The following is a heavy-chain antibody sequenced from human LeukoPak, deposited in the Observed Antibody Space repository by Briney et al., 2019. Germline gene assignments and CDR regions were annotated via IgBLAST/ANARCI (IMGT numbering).Heavy chain of an antibody. V-gene: IGHV4-31*03. CDR1: GGSISSGGYY. Sequence: PSETLSPTCTVSGGSISSGGYYWSWIRQHPGKGLDWIGYIYYSGSTYYNPSLKSRVTISVDTSENQFSLKLSSVTAADTAVYYCARLKGGYSSNWVFDYWGQGTLVTVSS. J-gene: IGHJ4*02. CDR2: IYYSGST. CDR3: ARLKGGYSSNWVFDY. D-gene: IGHD6-13*01.